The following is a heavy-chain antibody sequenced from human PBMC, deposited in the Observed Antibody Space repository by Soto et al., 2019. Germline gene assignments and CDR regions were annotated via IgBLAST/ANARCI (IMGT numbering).Heavy chain of an antibody. J-gene: IGHJ6*02. D-gene: IGHD3-3*01. V-gene: IGHV4-34*01. Sequence: SETLSLSYAVYGGSFSGYYWSWIRQPPGKGLEWIGEINHSGSTNYNPSLKSRVTISVDKSKNQFSLKLRSVTAADTAVYYCASRRFLEWFQRRAYGMDVWGQGTTV. CDR2: INHSGST. CDR3: ASRRFLEWFQRRAYGMDV. CDR1: GGSFSGYY.